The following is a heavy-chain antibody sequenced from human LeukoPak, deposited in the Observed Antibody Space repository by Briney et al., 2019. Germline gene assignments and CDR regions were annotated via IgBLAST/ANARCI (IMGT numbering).Heavy chain of an antibody. V-gene: IGHV4-4*07. J-gene: IGHJ6*03. CDR3: ARDRTQWPESESYYYYYMDV. D-gene: IGHD6-19*01. CDR1: GGSISSYY. Sequence: SETLSLTCTVSGGSISSYYWSWIRQPAGKGLEWIGRIYTSGSTNYNPSLKSRVTISVDTSKNQFSLKLSSVTAADTAVYYCARDRTQWPESESYYYYYMDVWGKGTTVTVSS. CDR2: IYTSGST.